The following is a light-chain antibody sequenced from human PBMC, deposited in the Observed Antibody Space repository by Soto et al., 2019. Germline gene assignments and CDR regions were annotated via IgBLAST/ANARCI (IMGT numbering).Light chain of an antibody. V-gene: IGLV2-8*01. J-gene: IGLJ3*02. Sequence: QSALTQRPSASGSPGQSVTISCTGTSSDVGAYKYVSWYQQYPGKAPKLMIYEVSKRPSGVPDRFSGSKSGNTASLTVSGLQAEDEADYYCTSYVGSNIWVFGGGTKLTVL. CDR3: TSYVGSNIWV. CDR1: SSDVGAYKY. CDR2: EVS.